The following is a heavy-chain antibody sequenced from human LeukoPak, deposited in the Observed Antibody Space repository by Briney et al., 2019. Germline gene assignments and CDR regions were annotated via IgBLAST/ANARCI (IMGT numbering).Heavy chain of an antibody. CDR3: ARIDLDRDGYNEDFDY. CDR2: ISYDGSNK. D-gene: IGHD5-24*01. CDR1: GFTFSSYA. J-gene: IGHJ4*02. V-gene: IGHV3-30-3*01. Sequence: PGGSLRLSCAASGFTFSSYAMHWVRQAPGKGLEWVAVISYDGSNKYYADSVKGRFTISRDNSKNTLYLQVNSLRAEDTAVYYCARIDLDRDGYNEDFDYWGQGTLVTVSS.